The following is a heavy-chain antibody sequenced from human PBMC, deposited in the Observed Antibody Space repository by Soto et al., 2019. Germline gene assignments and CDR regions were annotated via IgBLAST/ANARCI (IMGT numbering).Heavy chain of an antibody. J-gene: IGHJ5*02. CDR3: GHRLYTSGWWFDP. V-gene: IGHV2-5*02. D-gene: IGHD6-19*01. CDR1: GFSLNTDKVG. CDR2: IYWDDDK. Sequence: QVTLKESGPALVKPTETLTLTCTFSGFSLNTDKVGVGWVRQPPGKALEWLALIYWDDDKRYSPYLKSRLTITKDTSKHEVVLTMTNMDPVDPATYFCGHRLYTSGWWFDPWGPGTLVTVSS.